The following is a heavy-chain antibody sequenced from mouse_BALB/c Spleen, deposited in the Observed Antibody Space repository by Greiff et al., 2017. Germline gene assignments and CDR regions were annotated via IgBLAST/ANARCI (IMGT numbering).Heavy chain of an antibody. CDR2: ISSGSSTI. Sequence: EVQLVESGGGLVQPGGSRKLSCAASGFTFSSFGMHWVRQAPEKGLEWVAYISSGSSTIYYADTVKGRFTISRDNPKNTLFLQMTSLRSEDTAMYYCARWDRYYGSSYRAMDYWGQGTSVTVSS. CDR3: ARWDRYYGSSYRAMDY. D-gene: IGHD1-1*01. V-gene: IGHV5-17*02. CDR1: GFTFSSFG. J-gene: IGHJ4*01.